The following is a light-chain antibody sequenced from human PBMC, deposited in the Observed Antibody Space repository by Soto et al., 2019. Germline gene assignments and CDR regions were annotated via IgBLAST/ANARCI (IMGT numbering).Light chain of an antibody. V-gene: IGLV1-47*01. Sequence: QAVVTQPPSASGTPGQRVTISCSGSSSNIGSNFAYWYQQLPGTAPKLLIYRNDQRPSGVPDRFSGSKSGTSASLAISGLRSEDEADYYCAAWDDSLSGVVFGGGTKLTVL. CDR2: RND. CDR3: AAWDDSLSGVV. J-gene: IGLJ2*01. CDR1: SSNIGSNF.